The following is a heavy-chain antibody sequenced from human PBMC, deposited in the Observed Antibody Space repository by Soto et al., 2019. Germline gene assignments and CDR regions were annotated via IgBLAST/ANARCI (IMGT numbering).Heavy chain of an antibody. J-gene: IGHJ4*02. CDR2: INPNSGGT. V-gene: IGHV1-2*04. CDR3: ARDRPNSLFDY. Sequence: ASVKVSCKASGYTFTSYDINWVRQATGQGLEWMGWINPNSGGTNYAQKFQGWVTMTRDTSISTAYMELSRLRSDDTAVYYCARDRPNSLFDYWGQGTLVTVSS. CDR1: GYTFTSYD.